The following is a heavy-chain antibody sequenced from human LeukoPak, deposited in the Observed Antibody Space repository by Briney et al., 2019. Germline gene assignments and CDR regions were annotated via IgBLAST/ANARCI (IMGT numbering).Heavy chain of an antibody. CDR1: GYTFTSYG. V-gene: IGHV1-18*01. CDR2: ISAYNGNT. Sequence: GASVKVSCKASGYTFTSYGISWVRQAPGQGLEWMGWISAYNGNTNYAQKLQGRVTMTTDTSTSTAYMELRSLRSDDTAVYYCASRGYCSSTSCPPENWGQGTLVTVSS. D-gene: IGHD2-2*01. J-gene: IGHJ4*02. CDR3: ASRGYCSSTSCPPEN.